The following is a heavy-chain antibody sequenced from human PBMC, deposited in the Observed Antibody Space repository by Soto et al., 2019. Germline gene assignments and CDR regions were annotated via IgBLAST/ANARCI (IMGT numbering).Heavy chain of an antibody. V-gene: IGHV3-48*03. Sequence: GGSLRLSCAASGFTFSSYEMNWVRQAPGKGLEWVSYISSSGSTIYYADSVKGRFTISRDNAKNSLYLQMNSLRAEDTAVYYCARAPFNWNYVCRFDYWGQGTLVTVSS. CDR2: ISSSGSTI. CDR1: GFTFSSYE. J-gene: IGHJ4*02. CDR3: ARAPFNWNYVCRFDY. D-gene: IGHD1-7*01.